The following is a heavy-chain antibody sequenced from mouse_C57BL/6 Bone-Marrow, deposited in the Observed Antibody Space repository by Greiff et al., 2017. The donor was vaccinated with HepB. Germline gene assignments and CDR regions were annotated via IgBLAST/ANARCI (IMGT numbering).Heavy chain of an antibody. Sequence: VQLQQPGAELVKPGASVKMSCKASGYTFTSYWITWVKQRPGQGLEWIGDIYPGSGSTNYNEKFKSKATLTVDTSSSTAYMQLSSLTSEDSAVYYCASPDSSGYLGYYYAMDYWGQGTSVTVSS. CDR1: GYTFTSYW. V-gene: IGHV1-55*01. J-gene: IGHJ4*01. CDR3: ASPDSSGYLGYYYAMDY. CDR2: IYPGSGST. D-gene: IGHD3-2*02.